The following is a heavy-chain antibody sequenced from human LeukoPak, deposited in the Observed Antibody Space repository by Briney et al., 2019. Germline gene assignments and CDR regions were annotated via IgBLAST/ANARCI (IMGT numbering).Heavy chain of an antibody. D-gene: IGHD1-26*01. V-gene: IGHV3-11*04. Sequence: GSLRLSCAASGFTFSDYYMSWIRQAPGKGLEWVSYISSSGSTIYYADSVKGRFTISRDNAKNSLYLQMNSLRAEDKAVYYCARDESWELLHFFDYWGQGTLVTVSS. CDR1: GFTFSDYY. CDR3: ARDESWELLHFFDY. CDR2: ISSSGSTI. J-gene: IGHJ4*02.